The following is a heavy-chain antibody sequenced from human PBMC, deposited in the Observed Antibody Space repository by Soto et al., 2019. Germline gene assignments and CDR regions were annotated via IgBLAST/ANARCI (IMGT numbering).Heavy chain of an antibody. D-gene: IGHD3-22*01. CDR2: INAGNGNT. CDR1: GYTFTNYA. J-gene: IGHJ4*02. Sequence: QVQLVQSGAEVKKPGASVKVSCKASGYTFTNYAMHWVRQAPGQRLEWMGWINAGNGNTKYSQQFQGRVTITRDTSASTAYMELSGLRSEDTAVYYCARSSGYYSLEYWGQGTLVTVSS. CDR3: ARSSGYYSLEY. V-gene: IGHV1-3*01.